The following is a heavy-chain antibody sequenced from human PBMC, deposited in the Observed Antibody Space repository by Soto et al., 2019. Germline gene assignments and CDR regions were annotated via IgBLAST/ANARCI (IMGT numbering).Heavy chain of an antibody. CDR1: GGTFSSYA. Sequence: QVQLVQSGAEVKKPGSSVKVSCKASGGTFSSYAISWVRQAPGQGLEWMGGIIPIFGTANYAQKFQGRVTITADESTSTAYMELSSLRSEDTAVYYCAREIVDTAMVYYYYGMDVWGQGTTFTSP. D-gene: IGHD5-18*01. CDR2: IIPIFGTA. V-gene: IGHV1-69*01. J-gene: IGHJ6*02. CDR3: AREIVDTAMVYYYYGMDV.